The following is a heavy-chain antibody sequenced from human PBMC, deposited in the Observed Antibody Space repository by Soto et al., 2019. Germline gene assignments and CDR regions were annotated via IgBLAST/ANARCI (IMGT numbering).Heavy chain of an antibody. Sequence: SETLSLTXAVSGGSFSGYIWTWIRQTPGKGLQWIGQINHSGSSIYNPSLKNRVTISTMSNNKFSLELSSVTAADTAVYYCTRGLFSGSSYSGSWYYFDSWGQGTMVTVSS. CDR2: INHSGSS. J-gene: IGHJ4*02. CDR1: GGSFSGYI. V-gene: IGHV4-34*01. CDR3: TRGLFSGSSYSGSWYYFDS. D-gene: IGHD1-26*01.